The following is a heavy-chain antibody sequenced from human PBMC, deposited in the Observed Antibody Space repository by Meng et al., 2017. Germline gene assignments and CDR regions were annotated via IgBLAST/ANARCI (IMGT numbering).Heavy chain of an antibody. D-gene: IGHD6-19*01. J-gene: IGHJ4*02. CDR1: GYTFTTYA. CDR2: INAGNSDT. V-gene: IGHV1-3*01. CDR3: ARAIAVSGTGRFDY. Sequence: QVQVVQSGAELKKPGALVKVSCKASGYTFTTYAIHWVRQAPGQRLEWMGWINAGNSDTKYSQKLQGRVTITRDTSASTVYMEVSSLRSEDTGVYYCARAIAVSGTGRFDYWGQGTLVTVSS.